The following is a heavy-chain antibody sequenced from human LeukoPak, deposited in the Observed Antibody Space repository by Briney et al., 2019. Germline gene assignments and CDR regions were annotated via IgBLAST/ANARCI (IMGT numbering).Heavy chain of an antibody. V-gene: IGHV1-18*01. J-gene: IGHJ5*02. CDR1: GYTFTSYG. D-gene: IGHD2-2*01. Sequence: ASVKVSCKASGYTFTSYGISWVRQAPGQGLEWMGWISAYNGNTNYAQKLQGRVTMTTDTSTSTAYMELRSLRSDDTAVYYCARGDVVVSAAVRFDPWGQGTLVTVSS. CDR3: ARGDVVVSAAVRFDP. CDR2: ISAYNGNT.